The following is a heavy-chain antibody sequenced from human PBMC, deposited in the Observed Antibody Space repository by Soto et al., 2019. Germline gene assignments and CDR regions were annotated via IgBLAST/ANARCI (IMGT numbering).Heavy chain of an antibody. V-gene: IGHV1-18*01. CDR3: AREGVPPYCNYGWEF. CDR2: ISTYNGDT. D-gene: IGHD2-21*01. Sequence: ASVKVSCKASGYTFTRSGISWVRQAPGQGLEWMGWISTYNGDTNCAQTFQGRVTMTTDTSTSTVHMEVRSLRSDDTAVYYCAREGVPPYCNYGWEFWGQGPRVTASS. J-gene: IGHJ6*02. CDR1: GYTFTRSG.